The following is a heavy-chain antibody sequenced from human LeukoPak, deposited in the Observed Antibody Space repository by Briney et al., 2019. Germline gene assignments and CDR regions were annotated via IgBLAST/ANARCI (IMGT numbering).Heavy chain of an antibody. Sequence: PSETLSLTCTVSGGSISSSSYYWGWIRQPPGKGLEWIGSIYYSGSTYYNPSLKSRVTISVDTSKNQFSLKLSSVTAADTAVYYCARDVVAARGSFDYWGQGTLVTVSS. CDR3: ARDVVAARGSFDY. D-gene: IGHD2-2*01. CDR1: GGSISSSSYY. V-gene: IGHV4-39*07. CDR2: IYYSGST. J-gene: IGHJ4*02.